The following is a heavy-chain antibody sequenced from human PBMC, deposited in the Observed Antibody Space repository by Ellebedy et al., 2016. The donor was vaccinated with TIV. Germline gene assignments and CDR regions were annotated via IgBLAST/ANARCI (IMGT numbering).Heavy chain of an antibody. V-gene: IGHV4-59*12. CDR3: ARGLRRRIQLWLPYFDY. J-gene: IGHJ4*02. CDR1: GGSISSYY. Sequence: SETLSLTCTVSGGSISSYYWSWIRQPPGKGLEWIGSIYHSGSTYYNPSLKSRVTISVDTSKNQFSLKLSSVTAADTAVYYCARGLRRRIQLWLPYFDYWGQGTLVTVSS. CDR2: IYHSGST. D-gene: IGHD5-18*01.